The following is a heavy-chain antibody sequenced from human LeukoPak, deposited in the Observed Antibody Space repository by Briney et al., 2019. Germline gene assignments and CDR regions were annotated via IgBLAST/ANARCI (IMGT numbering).Heavy chain of an antibody. CDR2: IYHSGST. J-gene: IGHJ3*02. Sequence: PSETLSLTCTVSGYSISSGYYWGWIRQPPGKGLEWIGSIYHSGSTYYNPSLKSRVTISVDTSKNQFSLKLSSVTAADTAVYYCARRLRFLEWLLGDAFDIRGQGTMVAVSS. D-gene: IGHD3-3*01. V-gene: IGHV4-38-2*02. CDR1: GYSISSGYY. CDR3: ARRLRFLEWLLGDAFDI.